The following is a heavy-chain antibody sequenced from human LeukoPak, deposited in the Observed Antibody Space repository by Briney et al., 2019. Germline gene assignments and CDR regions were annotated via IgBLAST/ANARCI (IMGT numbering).Heavy chain of an antibody. CDR2: INPNSGGT. J-gene: IGHJ5*02. D-gene: IGHD3-3*01. V-gene: IGHV1-2*02. CDR3: ARDLASLDLEWLLNWFDP. CDR1: GYTFTGYY. Sequence: ASVKVSCKASGYTFTGYYMHWVRQAPGQGLEWMGWINPNSGGTNYAQKFQGRITMTRDTSISTAYMELSRLRSDDTAVYDCARDLASLDLEWLLNWFDPWGQRTLVTVSS.